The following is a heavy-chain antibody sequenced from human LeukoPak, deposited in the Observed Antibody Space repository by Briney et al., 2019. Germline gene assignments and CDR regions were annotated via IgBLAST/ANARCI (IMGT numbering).Heavy chain of an antibody. D-gene: IGHD3-22*01. Sequence: GASLKISCKGSGYSFTNYWIGWGRPMPGEGLEWMGIIYPSDSDTTYSPSFQGHVTISADKSISTAYLQWSTLKASDSAIYYCARFFGDSSPFDYWGQGTLVTVSS. CDR1: GYSFTNYW. J-gene: IGHJ4*02. CDR2: IYPSDSDT. V-gene: IGHV5-51*01. CDR3: ARFFGDSSPFDY.